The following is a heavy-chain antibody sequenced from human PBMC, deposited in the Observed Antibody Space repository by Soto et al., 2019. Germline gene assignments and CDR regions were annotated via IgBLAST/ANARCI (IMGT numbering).Heavy chain of an antibody. CDR1: RFTFSNAW. V-gene: IGHV3-15*01. J-gene: IGHJ4*02. CDR3: TTARWYTYYFDY. D-gene: IGHD2-15*01. CDR2: IKTKSDGETT. Sequence: GESLKISCAASRFTFSNAWMSWVRQAPGKGLEWIGRIKTKSDGETTDYAAPVKGRFTISRDDSKNTLYLQMNSLKTEDTAVYYCTTARWYTYYFDYWGQGTLVTVSS.